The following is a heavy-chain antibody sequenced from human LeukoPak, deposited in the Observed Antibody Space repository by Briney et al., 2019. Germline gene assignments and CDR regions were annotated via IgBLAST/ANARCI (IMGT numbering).Heavy chain of an antibody. CDR3: ARDAELATPYYYGMDV. Sequence: SETLSLICTVSDGSISGYYWSWIRQPPGKGLEWIGFIYYSGSTNYNPSLKSRVTISVDTSKNQLSLKLTSVTAADTAVYYCARDAELATPYYYGMDVWGQGTTVTVSS. V-gene: IGHV4-59*01. CDR1: DGSISGYY. CDR2: IYYSGST. J-gene: IGHJ6*02. D-gene: IGHD5-24*01.